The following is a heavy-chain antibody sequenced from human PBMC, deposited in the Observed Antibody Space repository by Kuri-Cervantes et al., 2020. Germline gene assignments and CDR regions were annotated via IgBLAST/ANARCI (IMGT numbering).Heavy chain of an antibody. Sequence: ASVKVSCKASGYTFTSYGISWVRQAPGQGLEWMGWISAYNGNTNYAQKLQGRVTMTTDTSTSTAYMELSSLRSEDTAVYYCARGGEVLLWFGETGDAFDIWGQGTMVTVSS. CDR3: ARGGEVLLWFGETGDAFDI. CDR2: ISAYNGNT. D-gene: IGHD3-10*01. J-gene: IGHJ3*02. V-gene: IGHV1-18*01. CDR1: GYTFTSYG.